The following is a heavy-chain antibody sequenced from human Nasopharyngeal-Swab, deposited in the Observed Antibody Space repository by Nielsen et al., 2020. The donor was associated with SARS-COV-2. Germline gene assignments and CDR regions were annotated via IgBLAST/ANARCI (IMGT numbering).Heavy chain of an antibody. CDR3: EREVLRFLEWLLTDYYYYGMDV. J-gene: IGHJ6*02. D-gene: IGHD3-3*01. Sequence: WIRQPPGKGLEWVAVISYDGSNKYYADSVKGRFTISRNNSKNTLYLQMNSLRAEDTAVYYCEREVLRFLEWLLTDYYYYGMDVWGQGTTVTVSS. CDR2: ISYDGSNK. V-gene: IGHV3-30*03.